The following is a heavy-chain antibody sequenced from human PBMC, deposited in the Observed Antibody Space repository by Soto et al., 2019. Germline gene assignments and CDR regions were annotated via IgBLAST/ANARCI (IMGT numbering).Heavy chain of an antibody. V-gene: IGHV3-23*01. Sequence: GGSLRLSRAGGGVPFRLYFISWVRQAPGKELEWVALINHNSGYAYYTDSVKGRFTISRDNSKNTLYLQMNSLRAEDTAVYYCSRGRPHDYWGQGTLVTVSS. CDR3: SRGRPHDY. CDR1: GVPFRLYF. J-gene: IGHJ4*02. CDR2: INHNSGYA.